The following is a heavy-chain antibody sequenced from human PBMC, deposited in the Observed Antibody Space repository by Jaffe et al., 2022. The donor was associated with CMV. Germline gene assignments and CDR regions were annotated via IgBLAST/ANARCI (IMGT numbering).Heavy chain of an antibody. Sequence: QVQLVQSGAEVKMPGASVKVSCKASGYTFTGYYLHWVRQAPGQGLEWMGWINPNDGVTNYAQNFQGRVTMTRDTSINTAYMDLSRLRSDDTAVYYCARNDILDVWGQGTTVTVSS. D-gene: IGHD3-9*01. CDR3: ARNDILDV. J-gene: IGHJ6*02. V-gene: IGHV1-2*02. CDR1: GYTFTGYY. CDR2: INPNDGVT.